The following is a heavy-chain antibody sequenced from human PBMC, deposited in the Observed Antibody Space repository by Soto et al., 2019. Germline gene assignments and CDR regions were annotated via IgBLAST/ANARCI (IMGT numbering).Heavy chain of an antibody. CDR1: GSTFSSYA. CDR3: ARGDGHTYGTMFDY. CDR2: ISYDGSNK. V-gene: IGHV3-30-3*01. D-gene: IGHD5-18*01. J-gene: IGHJ4*02. Sequence: PGGSLRLSCAASGSTFSSYAMHWVRQAPGKGKGLEWVAFISYDGSNKYYADSVTGRFTISRDNSKNTLYLQMNSLRAEDTAVYYCARGDGHTYGTMFDYWGQGTLVTVSS.